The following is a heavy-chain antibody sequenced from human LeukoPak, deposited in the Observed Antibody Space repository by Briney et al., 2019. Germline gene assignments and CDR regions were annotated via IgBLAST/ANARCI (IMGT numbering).Heavy chain of an antibody. J-gene: IGHJ4*02. D-gene: IGHD3-10*01. CDR2: ISAYNGNT. CDR3: ARVGSGSYPKKPLDY. Sequence: ASVTLSCTASGYTFTSYGISWVRQAPGQGLEWMGWISAYNGNTNYAQKLQGRVTMTTDTSTSTAYMELRSLRSDDTAVYYCARVGSGSYPKKPLDYWGQGTLVTVSS. CDR1: GYTFTSYG. V-gene: IGHV1-18*01.